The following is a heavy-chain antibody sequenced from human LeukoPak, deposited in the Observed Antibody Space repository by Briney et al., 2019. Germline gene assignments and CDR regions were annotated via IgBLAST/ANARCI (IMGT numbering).Heavy chain of an antibody. V-gene: IGHV1-18*04. CDR2: ISAYNGNT. CDR1: VYTFTSYG. D-gene: IGHD6-13*01. J-gene: IGHJ4*02. CDR3: ARVLSSSWYPPFDY. Sequence: ASVKLSCKASVYTFTSYGISWVRQAPGQGLEWMGWISAYNGNTNYAQKLQGRVTITTDTSTSTAYMELRSLRSDDTAVYYCARVLSSSWYPPFDYWGQGTLVTVSS.